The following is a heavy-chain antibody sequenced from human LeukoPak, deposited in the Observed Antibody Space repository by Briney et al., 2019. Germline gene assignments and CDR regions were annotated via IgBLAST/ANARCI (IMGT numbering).Heavy chain of an antibody. Sequence: GGSLRLSCAASGFTFSSFSMNWVRQAPGKAMERVSSITSSGTHIFYADSVRGRFTISRDNAKNSLYLQMGSLGPDDTAVYYCARDPYSGNYGNDYYYYMDVWGKGTTVTISS. CDR2: ITSSGTHI. CDR3: ARDPYSGNYGNDYYYYMDV. J-gene: IGHJ6*03. CDR1: GFTFSSFS. V-gene: IGHV3-21*01. D-gene: IGHD1-26*01.